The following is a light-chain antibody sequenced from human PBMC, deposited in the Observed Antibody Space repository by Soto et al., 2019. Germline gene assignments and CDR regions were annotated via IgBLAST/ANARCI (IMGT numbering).Light chain of an antibody. CDR1: SSNIESNT. CDR2: SNN. Sequence: QSVLTQPPSASGTPGQRVTISCSGSSSNIESNTVNWYQHLPGTAPKLLIYSNNQRPSGVPARFSGSKSDTSASLAISGLQSEDEADYYCATWDDSLNGPVFGGGTQLTVL. V-gene: IGLV1-44*01. J-gene: IGLJ3*02. CDR3: ATWDDSLNGPV.